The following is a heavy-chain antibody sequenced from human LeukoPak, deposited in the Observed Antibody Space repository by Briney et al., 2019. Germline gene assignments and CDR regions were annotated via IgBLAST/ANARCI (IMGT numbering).Heavy chain of an antibody. CDR2: ISGSGGST. CDR3: AKGGVATLVRGLFDH. CDR1: GFTSSSYA. Sequence: GGSLRLSCAASGFTSSSYAMSWVRQAPGKGLEWVSAISGSGGSTYYADSVKGRFTISRDNSKNTLYLQMNSLRAEDTAVYYCAKGGVATLVRGLFDHWGQGTLVTVSS. D-gene: IGHD3-10*01. J-gene: IGHJ4*02. V-gene: IGHV3-23*01.